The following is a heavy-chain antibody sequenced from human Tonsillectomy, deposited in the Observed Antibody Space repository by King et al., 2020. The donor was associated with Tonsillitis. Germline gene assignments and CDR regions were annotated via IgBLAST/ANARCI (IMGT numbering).Heavy chain of an antibody. D-gene: IGHD3-3*01. V-gene: IGHV3-15*01. Sequence: VQLVESGGGLVRPGGSLRLSCAASGFSFSNAWMTWVRQPPGKGLEWVGGIKRKTDGGTTDYAAPAKGRFTISSDDSKNTLFLQMNSLKTEDTAVYDCTTPITISGMRFDPWGQGTLVTVSS. CDR2: IKRKTDGGTT. CDR1: GFSFSNAW. J-gene: IGHJ5*02. CDR3: TTPITISGMRFDP.